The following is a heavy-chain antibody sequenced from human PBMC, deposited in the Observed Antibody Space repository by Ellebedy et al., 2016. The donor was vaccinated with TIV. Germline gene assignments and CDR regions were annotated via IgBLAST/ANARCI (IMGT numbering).Heavy chain of an antibody. CDR3: ARALPHFDI. CDR2: IYYRSKWHN. J-gene: IGHJ3*02. CDR1: GDSVSSNSAT. V-gene: IGHV6-1*01. Sequence: SQTLSLTCAISGDSVSSNSATWNWIRQSPSRGLEWLGRIYYRSKWHNEYAISVRSRITINPDTSKNQFSLQLNSVTPEDTAVYYCARALPHFDIWGQGTMVTVSS.